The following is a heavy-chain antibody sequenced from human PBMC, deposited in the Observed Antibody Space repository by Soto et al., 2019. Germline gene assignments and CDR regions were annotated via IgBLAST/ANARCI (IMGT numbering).Heavy chain of an antibody. Sequence: QVQLQESGPGLVKPSGTLSLTCAVSSGSISSSNWWRWVRQPPGKGLEWIGEIYHSGSTNYNPSLKSRATISVAKSKNQFSLKLSSVNAADTAVYYCAREGIRTRDAFDIWGQGTMVTVSS. CDR1: SGSISSSNW. V-gene: IGHV4-4*02. D-gene: IGHD2-8*01. CDR3: AREGIRTRDAFDI. CDR2: IYHSGST. J-gene: IGHJ3*02.